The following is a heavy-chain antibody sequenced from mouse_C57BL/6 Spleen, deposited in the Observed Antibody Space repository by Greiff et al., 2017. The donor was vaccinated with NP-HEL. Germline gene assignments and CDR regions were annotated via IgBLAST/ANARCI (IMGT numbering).Heavy chain of an antibody. V-gene: IGHV6-3*01. CDR1: GFTFSNYW. CDR3: TVGTTGLY. J-gene: IGHJ2*01. CDR2: IRLKSDNYAT. Sequence: EVHLVESGGGLVQPGGSMKLSCVASGFTFSNYWMNWVRQSPEKGLEWVAQIRLKSDNYATHYAESVKGRFTISRDDSKSSVYLQMNNLRAEDTGIYYCTVGTTGLYWGQGTTLTVSS. D-gene: IGHD1-1*01.